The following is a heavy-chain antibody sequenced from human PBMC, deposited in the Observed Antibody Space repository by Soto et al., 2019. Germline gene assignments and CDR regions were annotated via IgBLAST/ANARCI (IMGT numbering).Heavy chain of an antibody. CDR2: IKTNIDGGAT. Sequence: EVQLVESGGGLVKPGGSLRLSCAASGFSFTSAWMNWVRQIPGKGLEWVGRIKTNIDGGATDYSAPVKGRFTISRDDSKDTVYLQMNSLKTEDTAVYYCTTGRGGSAYVPGADWGQGALVTVSS. CDR3: TTGRGGSAYVPGAD. V-gene: IGHV3-15*07. J-gene: IGHJ4*02. CDR1: GFSFTSAW. D-gene: IGHD5-12*01.